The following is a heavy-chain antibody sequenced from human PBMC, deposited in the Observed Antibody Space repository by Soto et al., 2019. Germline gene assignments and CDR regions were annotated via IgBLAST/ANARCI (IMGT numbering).Heavy chain of an antibody. D-gene: IGHD3-3*01. Sequence: QVQLVQSGAEVKKPGSSVKVSCKASVGTFSSYAISWVRQAPGQGLEWMGGIIPIFGTANYAQKFQGRGTITADESTSTAYMELSSLRSEDTAVYYCARDLASSWGYYTPLWGQGTLVTVSS. CDR3: ARDLASSWGYYTPL. CDR2: IIPIFGTA. V-gene: IGHV1-69*01. J-gene: IGHJ4*02. CDR1: VGTFSSYA.